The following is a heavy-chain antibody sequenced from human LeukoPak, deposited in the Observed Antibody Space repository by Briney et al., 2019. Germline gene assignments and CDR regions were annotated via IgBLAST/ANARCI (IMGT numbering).Heavy chain of an antibody. CDR3: AKSGAAAGTDYFDY. Sequence: GRSLRLSCAASGFTFDDYAMHWVRQAPGKGLEWVSGISWNSGSIGCADSVKGRFTISRDNAKNSLYLQMNSLRAEDTALYYCAKSGAAAGTDYFDYWGQGTLVIVSS. CDR1: GFTFDDYA. D-gene: IGHD6-13*01. V-gene: IGHV3-9*01. J-gene: IGHJ4*02. CDR2: ISWNSGSI.